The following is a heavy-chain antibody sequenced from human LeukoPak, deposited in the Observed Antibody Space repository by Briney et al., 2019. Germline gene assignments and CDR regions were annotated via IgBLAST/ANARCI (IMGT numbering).Heavy chain of an antibody. CDR3: ARVGRYDIPPDY. CDR2: IYSGGTT. V-gene: IGHV3-66*01. J-gene: IGHJ4*02. D-gene: IGHD3-9*01. CDR1: EFTVSTNY. Sequence: GGSLRLSCAASEFTVSTNYMNWVRQAPGKGLEWVSAIYSGGTTYYADSVKGRFTISRGNAKNTLYLQMNSLRAEDTAVYYCARVGRYDIPPDYWGQGTLVTVSS.